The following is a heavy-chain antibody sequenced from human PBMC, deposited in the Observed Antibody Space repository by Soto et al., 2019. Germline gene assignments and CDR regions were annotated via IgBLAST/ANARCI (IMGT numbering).Heavy chain of an antibody. D-gene: IGHD3-22*01. V-gene: IGHV5-10-1*01. Sequence: PGESLKISCTGSGYSFASYWITWVRQMPGKGLEYMGRIDPSDSNTHYSPSFQGHVTISFDKSITTAYLQWSSLKASDTAMYYCASRYDSNGYYSSYYYAMDVWGEGTSVTVSS. CDR2: IDPSDSNT. CDR1: GYSFASYW. J-gene: IGHJ6*04. CDR3: ASRYDSNGYYSSYYYAMDV.